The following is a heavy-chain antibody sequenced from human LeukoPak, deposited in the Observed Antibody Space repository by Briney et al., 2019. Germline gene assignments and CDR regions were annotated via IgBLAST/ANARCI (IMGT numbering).Heavy chain of an antibody. J-gene: IGHJ4*02. V-gene: IGHV3-9*01. CDR3: AKGQYSSGWYYFDY. CDR1: GFTFDDYA. CDR2: ISWNSGSI. Sequence: PGRSLRLSCAASGFTFDDYAMHWVRHAPGKGLEWVSGISWNSGSIGYADSVKGRFTISRDNAKNSLYLQMNSLRAEDTALYYCAKGQYSSGWYYFDYWGQGTLVTVSS. D-gene: IGHD6-19*01.